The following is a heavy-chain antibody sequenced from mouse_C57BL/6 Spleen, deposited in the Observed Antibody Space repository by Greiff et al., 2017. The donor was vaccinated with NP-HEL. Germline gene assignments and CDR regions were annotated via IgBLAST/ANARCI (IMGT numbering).Heavy chain of an antibody. CDR2: IWTGGGT. J-gene: IGHJ4*01. V-gene: IGHV2-9-1*01. CDR1: GFSLTSYA. Sequence: VKVVESGPGLVAPSQSLSITCTVSGFSLTSYAISWVRQPPGKGLEWLGVIWTGGGTNYNLALKSRLSISKDNSKSQVYLKMNSLQTDDTARYYCAREYDGYPYAMDYWGQGTSVTVSS. CDR3: AREYDGYPYAMDY. D-gene: IGHD2-3*01.